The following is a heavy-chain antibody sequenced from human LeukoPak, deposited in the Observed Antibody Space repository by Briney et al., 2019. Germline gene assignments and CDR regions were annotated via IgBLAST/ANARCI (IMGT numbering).Heavy chain of an antibody. J-gene: IGHJ5*02. D-gene: IGHD2-15*01. Sequence: SETLSLTCAVYGGSFSGYYWSWIRQPPGKGLEWIGEINHSGSTNYNPSLKSRVTISVDTSKNQFSLKQSSVTAADTAVYYCARSHDYDIVVVVAATRGGWFDPWGQGTLVTVSS. CDR2: INHSGST. CDR3: ARSHDYDIVVVVAATRGGWFDP. CDR1: GGSFSGYY. V-gene: IGHV4-34*01.